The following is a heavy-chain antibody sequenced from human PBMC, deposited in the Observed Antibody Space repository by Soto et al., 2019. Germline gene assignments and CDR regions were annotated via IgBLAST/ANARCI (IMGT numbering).Heavy chain of an antibody. Sequence: QVQLVESGGGVVQPGRSLRLSCAASGFTFSSYAMHWVRQAPGKGLEWVAVISYDGSNKYYADSVKGRFTISRDNSKNPLYLQMNRLRAEDTGVYYCARGGLAVAGTYYWGQGTLVTVSS. CDR2: ISYDGSNK. CDR3: ARGGLAVAGTYY. CDR1: GFTFSSYA. D-gene: IGHD6-19*01. V-gene: IGHV3-30-3*01. J-gene: IGHJ4*02.